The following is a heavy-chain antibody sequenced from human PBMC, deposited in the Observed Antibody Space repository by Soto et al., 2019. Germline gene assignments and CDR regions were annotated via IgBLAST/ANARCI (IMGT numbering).Heavy chain of an antibody. CDR2: IKPDGSAT. D-gene: IGHD3-16*01. J-gene: IGHJ4*01. V-gene: IGHV3-7*03. CDR3: FGGNGGPQ. CDR1: DFTFRNYW. Sequence: LRLSCATSDFTFRNYWMNWVRQAPGKGLEWVASIKPDGSATNYVDSVKGRFTISRDNVRNSVSLQMNSLRVEDTAVYFCFGGNGGPQWGQGTLVTVSS.